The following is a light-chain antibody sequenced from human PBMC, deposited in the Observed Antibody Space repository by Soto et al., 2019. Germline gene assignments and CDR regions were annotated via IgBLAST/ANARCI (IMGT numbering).Light chain of an antibody. CDR3: GTWDSSLSAGQV. CDR1: SSNIGNNY. CDR2: ENN. Sequence: QPVLTHPPSVSAAPLRSGSISCSGSSSNIGNNYVSWYQQLPGTAPKLLIYENNKRPSGIPDRFSGSKSGTSATLGITGLQTGDEADYYCGTWDSSLSAGQVFGTGTKVTVL. V-gene: IGLV1-51*02. J-gene: IGLJ1*01.